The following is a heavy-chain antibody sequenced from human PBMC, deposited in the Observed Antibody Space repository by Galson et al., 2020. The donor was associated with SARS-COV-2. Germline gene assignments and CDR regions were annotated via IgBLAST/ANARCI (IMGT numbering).Heavy chain of an antibody. CDR3: AREGRYCSGGSCYYFDY. J-gene: IGHJ4*02. D-gene: IGHD2-15*01. CDR2: INPNSGGT. V-gene: IGHV1-2*02. Sequence: ASVKVSCKASGYTFTGYYMHWVRQAPGQGLAWMGWINPNSGGTNYAQKFQGRVTMTRDTSISTAYMELSRLRSDDTAVYYCAREGRYCSGGSCYYFDYWGQGTLVTVSS. CDR1: GYTFTGYY.